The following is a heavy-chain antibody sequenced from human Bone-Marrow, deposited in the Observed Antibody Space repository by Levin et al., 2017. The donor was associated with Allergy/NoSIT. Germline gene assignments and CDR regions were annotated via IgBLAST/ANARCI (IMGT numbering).Heavy chain of an antibody. D-gene: IGHD2-21*02. CDR3: ARVRVGYCGGDRKSGSFDY. CDR1: GYTFTSYD. CDR2: MNPNSGNT. V-gene: IGHV1-8*01. J-gene: IGHJ4*02. Sequence: ASVKVSCKASGYTFTSYDINWVRQATGQGLEWMGWMNPNSGNTGYAQKFQGRVTMTRNTSLSTAYMELSSLRSEDTAVYYCARVRVGYCGGDRKSGSFDYWGQGTLVTVSS.